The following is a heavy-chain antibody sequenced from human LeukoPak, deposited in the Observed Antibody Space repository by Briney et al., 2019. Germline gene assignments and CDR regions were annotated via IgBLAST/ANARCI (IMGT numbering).Heavy chain of an antibody. CDR2: INHSGST. CDR1: GGSFSGYY. D-gene: IGHD3-10*01. V-gene: IGHV4-34*01. Sequence: SETLSLTCAVYGGSFSGYYWSWIRQPPGKGLEWIGEINHSGSTNYNPSLKSRVTISVDTSKNQFSLKLSSVTAADTAVYYCARGLWFGELRWFDPWGQGTLVTVSS. J-gene: IGHJ5*02. CDR3: ARGLWFGELRWFDP.